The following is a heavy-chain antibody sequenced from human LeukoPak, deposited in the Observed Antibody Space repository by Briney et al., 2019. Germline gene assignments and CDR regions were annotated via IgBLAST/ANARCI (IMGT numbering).Heavy chain of an antibody. Sequence: SETLSLTCTVSGGSISNYYWSWIRQPPGKGLEWIGYIYYSGSTSYNPSLKSRVTISVDTSKNQFSLKLSSVTAADTALYYCARFFIYPPHAFEIWGQGTLVTVSS. CDR1: GGSISNYY. CDR3: ARFFIYPPHAFEI. V-gene: IGHV4-59*01. J-gene: IGHJ3*02. D-gene: IGHD3-3*01. CDR2: IYYSGST.